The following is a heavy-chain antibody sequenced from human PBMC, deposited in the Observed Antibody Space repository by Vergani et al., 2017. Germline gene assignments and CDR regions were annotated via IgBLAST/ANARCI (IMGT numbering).Heavy chain of an antibody. CDR2: IFYSGTT. Sequence: QLHLLESGPGLVKPSETLSLTCTVSGGSISSGDHCWTWIRQRPGKGLEWIGYIFYSGTTYDNPSLRSRLTISVDTSQNQFSLKLRSVTAADTAVYYCARVDTQVPATSHFYYMDVWGKGTTVVVSS. CDR3: ARVDTQVPATSHFYYMDV. D-gene: IGHD6-25*01. J-gene: IGHJ6*03. V-gene: IGHV4-31*03. CDR1: GGSISSGDHC.